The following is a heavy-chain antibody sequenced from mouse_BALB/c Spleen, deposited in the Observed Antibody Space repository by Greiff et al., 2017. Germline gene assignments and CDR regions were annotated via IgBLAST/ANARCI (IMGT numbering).Heavy chain of an antibody. J-gene: IGHJ4*01. D-gene: IGHD1-1*01. CDR2: IWGDGST. V-gene: IGHV2-6-7*01. CDR3: ARVLVTTVVDYAMDY. CDR1: GFSLTGYG. Sequence: VHLVESGPGLVAPSQSLSITCTVSGFSLTGYGVNWVRQPPGKGLEWLGMIWGDGSTDYNSALKSRLSISKDNSKSQVFLKMNSLQTDDTARYYCARVLVTTVVDYAMDYWGQGTSVTVSS.